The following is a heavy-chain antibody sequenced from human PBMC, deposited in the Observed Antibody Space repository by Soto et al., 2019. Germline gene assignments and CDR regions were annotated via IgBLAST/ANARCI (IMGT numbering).Heavy chain of an antibody. CDR3: ARDKIWCRSGGSCYSYEITGNWFDP. Sequence: GGSLRLSCAASGFTSSSYGMHWVRQAPGKGLEWVAVIWYDGSNKYYADSVKGRFTISRDNSKNTLYLQMNSLRAEDTAVYYCARDKIWCRSGGSCYSYEITGNWFDPWGQGTLVTVSS. CDR1: GFTSSSYG. V-gene: IGHV3-33*01. D-gene: IGHD2-15*01. J-gene: IGHJ5*02. CDR2: IWYDGSNK.